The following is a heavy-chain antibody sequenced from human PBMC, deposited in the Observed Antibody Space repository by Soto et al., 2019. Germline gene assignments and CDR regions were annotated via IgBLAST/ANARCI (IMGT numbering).Heavy chain of an antibody. CDR1: GGTFSSYA. Sequence: QVQLVKSGAEVKKPGSSVKVSCKASGGTFSSYAISWVRQAPGQGLEWMGGIIPIFGTANYAQKFQGRVTITADESTSTAYMEMSSLRSEDTAVYYCARVYSSSWYRYYYGMDVWGQGTTVTVSS. CDR2: IIPIFGTA. V-gene: IGHV1-69*01. CDR3: ARVYSSSWYRYYYGMDV. D-gene: IGHD6-13*01. J-gene: IGHJ6*02.